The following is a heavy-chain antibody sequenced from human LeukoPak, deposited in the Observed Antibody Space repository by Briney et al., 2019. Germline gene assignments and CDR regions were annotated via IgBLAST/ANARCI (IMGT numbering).Heavy chain of an antibody. D-gene: IGHD3-3*01. J-gene: IGHJ6*02. CDR1: GGSISSYY. CDR2: IYYSGST. V-gene: IGHV4-59*01. Sequence: PSETLSLTCTVSGGSISSYYWSWIRQPPGKGLEWIGYIYYSGSTNYNPSLKSRVTISVDTSKNQFSLKLSSVTAADTAVYYCASFDFQAGGYYYGMDVWGQGTTVTVSS. CDR3: ASFDFQAGGYYYGMDV.